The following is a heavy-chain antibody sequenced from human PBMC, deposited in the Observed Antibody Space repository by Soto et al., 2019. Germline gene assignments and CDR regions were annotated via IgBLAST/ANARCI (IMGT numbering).Heavy chain of an antibody. D-gene: IGHD2-2*02. CDR3: ARHKSCSSTSCYTYYYYYGMDV. CDR1: GYTFTSYW. V-gene: IGHV5-51*01. CDR2: IYPGDSDT. Sequence: GESLKISCQGSGYTFTSYWIGWVRQMPGKGLEWMGIIYPGDSDTRYSPSFQGQVTISADKSISTAYLQWSSLKASDTAMYYCARHKSCSSTSCYTYYYYYGMDVWGQGTTVTVSS. J-gene: IGHJ6*02.